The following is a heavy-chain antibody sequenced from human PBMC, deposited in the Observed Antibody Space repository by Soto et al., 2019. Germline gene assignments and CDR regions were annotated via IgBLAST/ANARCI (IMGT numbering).Heavy chain of an antibody. CDR2: IYYSGST. V-gene: IGHV4-59*01. D-gene: IGHD6-6*01. J-gene: IGHJ4*02. CDR3: ARIRYSSSSPYFDY. Sequence: PSETLSLTCTVSGGSISSYYWSWIRQPPGKGLEWIGYIYYSGSTNYNPSLKGRVTISVDTSKNQFSLKLSSVTAADTAVYYCARIRYSSSSPYFDYWGQGTLVTVSS. CDR1: GGSISSYY.